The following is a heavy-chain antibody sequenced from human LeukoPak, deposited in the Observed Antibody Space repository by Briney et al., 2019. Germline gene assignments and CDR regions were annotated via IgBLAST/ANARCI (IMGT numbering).Heavy chain of an antibody. CDR1: GFTFDDYS. V-gene: IGHV3-43*01. CDR2: ISWDGGST. Sequence: GGSLRLSCAASGFTFDDYSMHWVRQAPGKGLEWVSLISWDGGSTYYADSVKGRFAISRDNSKNSLFLQMNSLRTEDTALYYCAKDFRNYLDYWGQGTLVTVSS. CDR3: AKDFRNYLDY. J-gene: IGHJ4*02.